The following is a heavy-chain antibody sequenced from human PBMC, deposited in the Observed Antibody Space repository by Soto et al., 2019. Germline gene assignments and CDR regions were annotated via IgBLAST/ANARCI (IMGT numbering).Heavy chain of an antibody. D-gene: IGHD2-15*01. CDR1: GFTFSTYW. CDR3: VRMGFSGGGYLSYYYYGMDV. V-gene: IGHV3-7*05. Sequence: GGSLRLSCAASGFTFSTYWMSWVRQAPGKGLEWVANIKEDGSEKYYVDSVKGRFTISADKSISTAYLQWSSLKASDTAMYYCVRMGFSGGGYLSYYYYGMDVWGQRTTVTVSS. CDR2: IKEDGSEK. J-gene: IGHJ6*02.